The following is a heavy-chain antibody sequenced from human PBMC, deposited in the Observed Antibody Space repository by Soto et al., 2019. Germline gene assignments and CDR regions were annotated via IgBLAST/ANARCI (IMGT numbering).Heavy chain of an antibody. CDR1: GGSFSGYY. CDR2: INRSGST. V-gene: IGHV4-34*01. CDR3: ARLYGFNDYYYGMDV. D-gene: IGHD2-8*01. J-gene: IGHJ6*02. Sequence: SETLSLTCAVYGGSFSGYYWSWIRQPPGKGLEWIGEINRSGSTNYNPSLKSRVTISVDTSKNQFSLKLSSVTAADTAVYYCARLYGFNDYYYGMDVWGQGTTVTVSS.